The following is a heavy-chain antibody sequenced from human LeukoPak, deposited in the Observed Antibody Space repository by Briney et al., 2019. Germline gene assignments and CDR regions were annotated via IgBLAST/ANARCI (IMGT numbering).Heavy chain of an antibody. V-gene: IGHV3-66*04. D-gene: IGHD3-22*01. CDR3: ARPHTYYYDSPPALDI. J-gene: IGHJ3*02. CDR1: GFTVSSNY. Sequence: PGGSLRLSCAASGFTVSSNYMSWVRQAPGKGLEWVSVIYSGGSTYYADSVKGRFTISRDNSKNTLYLQMNSLRAEDTAVYYCARPHTYYYDSPPALDIWGQGTMVTVSS. CDR2: IYSGGST.